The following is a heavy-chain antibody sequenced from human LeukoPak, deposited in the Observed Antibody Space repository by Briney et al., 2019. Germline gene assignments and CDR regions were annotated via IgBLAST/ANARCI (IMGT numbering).Heavy chain of an antibody. CDR1: GFTFDDYA. CDR2: IRWDSGAI. J-gene: IGHJ5*02. V-gene: IGHV3-9*01. D-gene: IGHD3-10*01. Sequence: GGSLRLSCAASGFTFDDYAMHSVRQAPGRGLEMVSGIRWDSGAIGYADSVKGRFSISRDTATNSLYLQMNSLRTDDTALYYCAKGGLRLWFGEFQSWGRGTLVTVSP. CDR3: AKGGLRLWFGEFQS.